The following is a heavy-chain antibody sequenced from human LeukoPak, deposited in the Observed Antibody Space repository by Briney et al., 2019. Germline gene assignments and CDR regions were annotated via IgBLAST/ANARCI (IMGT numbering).Heavy chain of an antibody. CDR1: GFTFSNYN. Sequence: GGSLRLSCAASGFTFSNYNMNWVRQAPGKGLEWVSSIVSSSTYIYYADSLKGRFTISRDNAKNSLYLQMNSLRAEDTAVYYCAMELHYYDSSGYYFDYWGQGTLVTVSS. V-gene: IGHV3-21*01. CDR2: IVSSSTYI. CDR3: AMELHYYDSSGYYFDY. J-gene: IGHJ4*02. D-gene: IGHD3-22*01.